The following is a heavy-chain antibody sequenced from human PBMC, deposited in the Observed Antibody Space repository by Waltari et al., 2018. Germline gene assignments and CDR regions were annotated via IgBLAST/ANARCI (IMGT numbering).Heavy chain of an antibody. CDR2: LTGSGTTT. V-gene: IGHV3-23*01. Sequence: EVQLLESGGSMVQPGGSLRLSCAASGLIFSTHALAWVRQAPGKGLEWGSALTGSGTTTYYADSVEGRFTISRDASKNMVFLQMNSLRAEDTAIYYCAKRMKISSAFDVWGQGTPVTVSS. J-gene: IGHJ4*02. CDR1: GLIFSTHA. CDR3: AKRMKISSAFDV. D-gene: IGHD6-19*01.